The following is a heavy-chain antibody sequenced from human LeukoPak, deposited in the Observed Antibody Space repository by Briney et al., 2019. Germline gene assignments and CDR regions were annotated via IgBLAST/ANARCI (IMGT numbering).Heavy chain of an antibody. Sequence: GGSLRLSCAASGFTFSNYAMSWVRQAPGKRLEWVSAISGGGGTTYYADSVKGRFTISRDNSKNTLYLQMNSLRAEDTAVYYCAKADIVGAWRQYFDYWGRGTLITVSS. D-gene: IGHD1-26*01. CDR1: GFTFSNYA. V-gene: IGHV3-23*01. CDR2: ISGGGGTT. CDR3: AKADIVGAWRQYFDY. J-gene: IGHJ4*02.